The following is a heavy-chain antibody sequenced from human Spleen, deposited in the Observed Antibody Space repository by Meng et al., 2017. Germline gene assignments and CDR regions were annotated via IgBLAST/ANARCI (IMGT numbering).Heavy chain of an antibody. Sequence: GESLKISCAASGFTFSSYAMNWVRQAPGKGLEWVSYISSSGSTIYYADSVKGRFTISRDNAKNSLYLQMNSLRAEDTAVYYCARDGGGIDYWGQGTLVTVSS. D-gene: IGHD3-16*01. V-gene: IGHV3-48*03. CDR1: GFTFSSYA. CDR3: ARDGGGIDY. CDR2: ISSSGSTI. J-gene: IGHJ4*02.